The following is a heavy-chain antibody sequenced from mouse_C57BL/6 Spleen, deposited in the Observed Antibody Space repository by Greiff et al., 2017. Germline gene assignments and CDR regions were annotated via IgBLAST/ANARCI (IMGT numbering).Heavy chain of an antibody. CDR1: GYTFTSYW. CDR2: IDPSDSYT. D-gene: IGHD1-1*02. V-gene: IGHV1-59*01. CDR3: ARSGVATRAMDY. Sequence: QVQLQQPGAELVRPGTSVKLSCKASGYTFTSYWMHWVKQRPGQGLAWIGVIDPSDSYTNYNQKFKGKATLTVDTSSSTAYMQLSSLTSEDSAVYYCARSGVATRAMDYWGQGTSVTVSS. J-gene: IGHJ4*01.